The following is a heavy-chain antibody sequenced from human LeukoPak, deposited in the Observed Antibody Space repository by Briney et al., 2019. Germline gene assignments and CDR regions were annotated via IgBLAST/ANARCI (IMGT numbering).Heavy chain of an antibody. CDR1: GYTFTGSY. Sequence: ASVKVSCKASGYTFTGSYMHWVRQAPGQGLEWMGWINPNSGGTNYAQKFQGRVTMTRDTSISTAYMELSRLRSDDTAVYYCARDKKDGSGSYYALYYYYYGMDVWGQGTTVTVSS. V-gene: IGHV1-2*02. D-gene: IGHD3-10*01. J-gene: IGHJ6*02. CDR3: ARDKKDGSGSYYALYYYYYGMDV. CDR2: INPNSGGT.